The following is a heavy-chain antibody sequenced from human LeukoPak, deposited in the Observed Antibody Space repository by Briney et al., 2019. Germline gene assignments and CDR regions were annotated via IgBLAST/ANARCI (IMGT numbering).Heavy chain of an antibody. J-gene: IGHJ3*02. CDR2: ISAYNGNT. D-gene: IGHD3-3*01. Sequence: ASVKLSCKASGYTFTSYGISWVRQAPGQGLEWMGWISAYNGNTNYAQKLQGRVTMTTGTSTNTAYMELRSLRSDDTAVYYCARVYYDFWSGYEYDAFDIWGQGTMVTVS. CDR3: ARVYYDFWSGYEYDAFDI. CDR1: GYTFTSYG. V-gene: IGHV1-18*01.